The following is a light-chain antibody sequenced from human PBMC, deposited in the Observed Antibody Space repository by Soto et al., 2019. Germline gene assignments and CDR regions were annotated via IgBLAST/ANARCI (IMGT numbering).Light chain of an antibody. J-gene: IGLJ2*01. CDR1: SSDVGGYNY. V-gene: IGLV2-14*01. Sequence: QSALTQPASVSGSPGQSITISCTGTSSDVGGYNYVSWYQQHPGKAPKLMIYDVSNRPSGVPNRFSGSKSGNTASLTISGLQAEDEADYYCSSYTSNTPPVVFGGGTKLTVL. CDR3: SSYTSNTPPVV. CDR2: DVS.